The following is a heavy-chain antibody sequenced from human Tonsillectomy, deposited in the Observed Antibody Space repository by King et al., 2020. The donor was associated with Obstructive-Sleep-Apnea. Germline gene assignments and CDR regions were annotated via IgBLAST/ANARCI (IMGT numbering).Heavy chain of an antibody. CDR1: GFTFSSYA. Sequence: VQLVESGGGLVQPGGSLRLSCAASGFTFSSYAMSWVRQAPGKGLEWVSAISGSGGSTYYADSVKGRFTISRDNSKKTLYLQMNSRRAEDTAGYYCAEAPGDGYNYYYYYYYGMDVWGQGTTVTVSS. V-gene: IGHV3-23*04. CDR2: ISGSGGST. CDR3: AEAPGDGYNYYYYYYYGMDV. D-gene: IGHD5-24*01. J-gene: IGHJ6*02.